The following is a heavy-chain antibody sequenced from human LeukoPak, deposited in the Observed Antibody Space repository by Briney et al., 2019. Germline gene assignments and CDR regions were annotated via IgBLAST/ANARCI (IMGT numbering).Heavy chain of an antibody. Sequence: GGSLRLSCAASGFTFSSYAMSWVRQAPGKGLEWVSAISGSGGSTYYADSVRGRFTIPRDNSKNTLYLQMNSLRAEDTAVYYCAKARYRDYGDYAGDAFDIWGQGTMVTVSS. D-gene: IGHD4-17*01. CDR2: ISGSGGST. CDR1: GFTFSSYA. CDR3: AKARYRDYGDYAGDAFDI. J-gene: IGHJ3*02. V-gene: IGHV3-23*01.